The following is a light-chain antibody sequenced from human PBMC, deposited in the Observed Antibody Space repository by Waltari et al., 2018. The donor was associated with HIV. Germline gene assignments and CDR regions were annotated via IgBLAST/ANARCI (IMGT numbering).Light chain of an antibody. Sequence: QSVLTQPPSASGTPGQRVTISCSGSNSNIGNNPVEWYQQLPGTAPKLLSYSNNQRPSGVPDRFSGSKSGTSGSLAISGLQSEDEADYYCGAWDDSLHGPLFGGGTKLTVL. J-gene: IGLJ2*01. CDR1: NSNIGNNP. CDR3: GAWDDSLHGPL. V-gene: IGLV1-44*01. CDR2: SNN.